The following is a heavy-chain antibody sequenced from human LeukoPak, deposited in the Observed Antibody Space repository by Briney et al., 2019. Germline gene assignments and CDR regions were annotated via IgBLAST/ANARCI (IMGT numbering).Heavy chain of an antibody. CDR1: GGTFSSYA. J-gene: IGHJ5*02. D-gene: IGHD3-16*01. CDR3: ARAGFWGGAGSPQHYWFDP. V-gene: IGHV1-69*05. Sequence: ASVKVSCKASGGTFSSYAISWVRQAPGQGLEWMGGIIPIFGTANYAQKFQGRVTITTDESTSTAYMELSSLRSEDTAVYYCARAGFWGGAGSPQHYWFDPWGQGTLVTVSS. CDR2: IIPIFGTA.